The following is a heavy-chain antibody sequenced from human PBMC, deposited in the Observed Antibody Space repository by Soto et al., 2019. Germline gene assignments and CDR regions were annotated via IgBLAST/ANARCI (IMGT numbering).Heavy chain of an antibody. V-gene: IGHV4-34*01. CDR2: INHSGST. CDR3: ARDRYSSGWSQGPLYYYYGMDV. Sequence: SETLSLTCAVYGGSFSGYYWSWIRQPPGKGLEWIGEINHSGSTSYNPSLKSRVTISVDTSKNQFSLKLSSVTAADTAVYYCARDRYSSGWSQGPLYYYYGMDVWGQGTTVTVSS. D-gene: IGHD6-19*01. CDR1: GGSFSGYY. J-gene: IGHJ6*02.